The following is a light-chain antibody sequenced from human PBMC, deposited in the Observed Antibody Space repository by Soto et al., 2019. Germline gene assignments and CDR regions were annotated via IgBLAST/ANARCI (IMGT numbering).Light chain of an antibody. Sequence: QSALTQPASVSGSPGQSITISCTGTSSDVGGYNLVSWYQQHPGKAPKLMIYEGSKRPSGVSNRFSGSKSGNTASLTISVFQGEDEADYYFWSPPWVFGGGTKRIVL. V-gene: IGLV2-23*01. CDR1: SSDVGGYNL. CDR2: EGS. J-gene: IGLJ3*02. CDR3: WSPPWV.